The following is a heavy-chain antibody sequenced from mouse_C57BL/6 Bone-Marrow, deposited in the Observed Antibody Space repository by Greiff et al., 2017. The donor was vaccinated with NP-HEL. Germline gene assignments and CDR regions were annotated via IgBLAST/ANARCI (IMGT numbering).Heavy chain of an antibody. V-gene: IGHV1-4*01. J-gene: IGHJ3*01. CDR1: GYTFTSYT. CDR2: INPSSGYT. D-gene: IGHD1-1*01. Sequence: VHLVESGAELARPGASVKMSCKASGYTFTSYTMHWVKQRPGQGLEWIGYINPSSGYTKYNQKFKDKATLTADKSSSTAYMQLSSLTSEDSAVYYCAREDYYGSSPWFAYWGQGTLVTVSA. CDR3: AREDYYGSSPWFAY.